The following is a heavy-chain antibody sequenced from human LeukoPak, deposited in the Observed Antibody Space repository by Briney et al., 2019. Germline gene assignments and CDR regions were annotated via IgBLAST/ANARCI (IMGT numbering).Heavy chain of an antibody. D-gene: IGHD6-19*01. CDR3: ARGQVIAVAEIDY. J-gene: IGHJ4*02. CDR2: ISSSSSYI. CDR1: GFTFSSYS. Sequence: GGSLRLSCAASGFTFSSYSMNWVRQAPGNGLEWVSSISSSSSYIYYADSVKGRFTISRDNAKNSLYLQMNSLRAEDTAVYYCARGQVIAVAEIDYWGQGTLVTVSS. V-gene: IGHV3-21*01.